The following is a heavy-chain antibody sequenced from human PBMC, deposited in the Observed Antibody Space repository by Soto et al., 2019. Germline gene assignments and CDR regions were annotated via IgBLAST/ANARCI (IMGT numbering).Heavy chain of an antibody. V-gene: IGHV3-15*01. D-gene: IGHD2-2*01. J-gene: IGHJ4*02. CDR2: IKSKSDGGTS. Sequence: GSLRLSCAASGFTFSNVWMSWVRQAPGKGLEWVGRIKSKSDGGTSEYAAPVKGRFTISRDDSKNTLYLQMNSLKTEDTALYYCITDTYDFDYWGQGTLVTVSS. CDR1: GFTFSNVW. CDR3: ITDTYDFDY.